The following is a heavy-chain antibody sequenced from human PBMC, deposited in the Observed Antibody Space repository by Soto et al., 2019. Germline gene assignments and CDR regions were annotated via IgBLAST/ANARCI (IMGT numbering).Heavy chain of an antibody. CDR2: LGAARDP. J-gene: IGHJ6*02. V-gene: IGHV3-13*05. Sequence: GGSLRLSCAASGFSFRDYDMHWVRQRKGKGLEWVSALGAARDPYYVGSVKGRFSVSRDNARNSLFLQMNNLRVDDTAVYFCARAYLGRLPRRADYYYAMDVWGRGTTVTVS. CDR1: GFSFRDYD. D-gene: IGHD1-26*01. CDR3: ARAYLGRLPRRADYYYAMDV.